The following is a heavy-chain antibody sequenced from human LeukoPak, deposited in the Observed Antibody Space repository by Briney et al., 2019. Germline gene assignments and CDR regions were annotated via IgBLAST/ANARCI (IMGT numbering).Heavy chain of an antibody. Sequence: GGSLRLSCVASGFTFNTYNMNWVRQAPGKGLEWVSSITSSSSYMYYADSVKGRFTISRDNAKSSLYLQMNSLRDEDTAVYYCARDPYSGNYGDYYYYYMDVWGKGTTVTISS. CDR2: ITSSSSYM. D-gene: IGHD1-26*01. CDR3: ARDPYSGNYGDYYYYYMDV. V-gene: IGHV3-21*01. CDR1: GFTFNTYN. J-gene: IGHJ6*03.